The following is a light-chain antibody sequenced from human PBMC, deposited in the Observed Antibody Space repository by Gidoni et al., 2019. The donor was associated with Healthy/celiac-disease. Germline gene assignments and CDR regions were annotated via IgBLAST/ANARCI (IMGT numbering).Light chain of an antibody. CDR2: DAS. CDR1: QDISNY. V-gene: IGKV1-33*01. J-gene: IGKJ2*01. Sequence: DIQMTQSPSSLSASVGDRVTITCQASQDISNYLNWYHQKPGKAPKLLIYDASNLETGVPSRFSGSGSGTDFTFTISSLQPEDIATYYCQQYDKLETFGQGTKLEIK. CDR3: QQYDKLET.